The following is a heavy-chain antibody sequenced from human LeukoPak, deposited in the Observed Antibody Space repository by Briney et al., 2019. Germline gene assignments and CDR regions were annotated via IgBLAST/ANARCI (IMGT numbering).Heavy chain of an antibody. Sequence: GGSLRLSCAASGFTFDDYGMSWVRQAPGKGLEWVSGINWYGGSTGYADSVKGRFTISRDNAKNSLYLQMNSLRAEDTALYYCARRDSYDSSGNYYDYWGQGTLVTVSS. V-gene: IGHV3-20*04. D-gene: IGHD3-22*01. J-gene: IGHJ4*02. CDR3: ARRDSYDSSGNYYDY. CDR1: GFTFDDYG. CDR2: INWYGGST.